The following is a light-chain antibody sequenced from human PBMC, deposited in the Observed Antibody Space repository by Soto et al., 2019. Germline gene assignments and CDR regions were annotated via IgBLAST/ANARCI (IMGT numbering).Light chain of an antibody. CDR1: QSVSSS. J-gene: IGKJ1*01. V-gene: IGKV3-15*01. CDR2: GAS. CDR3: QHVHTGPPWT. Sequence: EVVMTQSPDTLSVSPGERATLSCRASQSVSSSLAWYQQKPGQAPRLLIYGASTRATGVPARFSGSGSGTEFTLTISSLQSEDVAVYYCQHVHTGPPWTFVQGTRVEI.